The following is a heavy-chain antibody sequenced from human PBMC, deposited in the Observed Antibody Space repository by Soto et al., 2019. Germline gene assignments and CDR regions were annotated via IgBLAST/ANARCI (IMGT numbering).Heavy chain of an antibody. V-gene: IGHV1-18*01. CDR2: ISAYNGNT. Sequence: ASVKVSCKASGYTFTGYGISWVRQAPGQGLEWMGWISAYNGNTNYAQKLQGRVTMTTDTSTSTAYMELRSLRSDDTAVYYCARHSGWLAPRNWFDPWGKGTLVTGSS. D-gene: IGHD6-19*01. J-gene: IGHJ5*02. CDR1: GYTFTGYG. CDR3: ARHSGWLAPRNWFDP.